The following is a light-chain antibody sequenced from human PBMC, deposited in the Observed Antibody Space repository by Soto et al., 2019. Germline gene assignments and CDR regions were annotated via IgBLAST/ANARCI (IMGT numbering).Light chain of an antibody. CDR2: LGS. V-gene: IGKV2-28*01. CDR1: QSLLHNNGYNY. J-gene: IGKJ4*01. CDR3: MQALQTPLT. Sequence: DMVMTQSPLSLPVTPGEPASISCRSSQSLLHNNGYNYLDWYLQKPGQSPQLLIYLGSNRASGVPDRFSGSGSGTDFTLKISRVEAEDVGVYYCMQALQTPLTFGGGTKVDIK.